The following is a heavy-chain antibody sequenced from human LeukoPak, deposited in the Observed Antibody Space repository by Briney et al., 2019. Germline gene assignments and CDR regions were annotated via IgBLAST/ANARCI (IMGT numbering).Heavy chain of an antibody. CDR1: GFTFSSYS. CDR2: ISSSSSTI. V-gene: IGHV3-48*01. D-gene: IGHD3-10*01. CDR3: AKDIGSYYDY. Sequence: GGSLRLSCAASGFTFSSYSMNWVRQAPGKGLEWVSYISSSSSTIYYADSVKGRFTISRDNAENSLFLQMNSLRAEDTAVYYCAKDIGSYYDYWGQGILVTVSS. J-gene: IGHJ4*02.